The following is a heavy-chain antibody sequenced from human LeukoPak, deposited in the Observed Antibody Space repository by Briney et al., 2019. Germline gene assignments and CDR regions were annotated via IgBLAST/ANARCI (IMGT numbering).Heavy chain of an antibody. V-gene: IGHV3-30*18. D-gene: IGHD3-10*01. CDR1: GFTFSSYG. Sequence: GGSLRLSCAASGFTFSSYGMRWVRQAPGKGLEWVAVISYTGSNKYYADSVKGRFTISRDNSKNTLYLQMNSLRAEDTAVYYCAKQCMVRGVIPYYFDYWGQGTLVTVSS. J-gene: IGHJ4*02. CDR3: AKQCMVRGVIPYYFDY. CDR2: ISYTGSNK.